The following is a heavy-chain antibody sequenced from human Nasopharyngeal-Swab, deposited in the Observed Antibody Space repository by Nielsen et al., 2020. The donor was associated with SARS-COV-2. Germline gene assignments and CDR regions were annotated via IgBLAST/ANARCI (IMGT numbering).Heavy chain of an antibody. D-gene: IGHD6-13*01. CDR3: ARIGSSSWYFDY. J-gene: IGHJ4*02. CDR2: ISYDGSNK. V-gene: IGHV3-30-3*01. Sequence: VRQAPGKGLEWVAVISYDGSNKYYADSVKGRFTISRDNAKNSLYLQMNSLRAEDTAVYYCARIGSSSWYFDYWGQGTLVTVSS.